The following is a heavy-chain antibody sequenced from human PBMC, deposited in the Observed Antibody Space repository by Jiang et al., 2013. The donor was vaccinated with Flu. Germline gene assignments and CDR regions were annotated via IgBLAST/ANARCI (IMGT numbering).Heavy chain of an antibody. CDR3: ARHQDSHYFNFGY. CDR2: IYSSGST. Sequence: GPGLVKPSETLSLTCTVSGGSISSYYWSWIRQPPGKGLEWIGYIYSSGSTNYNPSLKSRVTISLDTSKNQFSLRLTSVTAADTAVYYCARHQDSHYFNFGYWGQGILVTVSS. J-gene: IGHJ4*02. D-gene: IGHD4-11*01. V-gene: IGHV4-59*08. CDR1: GGSISSYY.